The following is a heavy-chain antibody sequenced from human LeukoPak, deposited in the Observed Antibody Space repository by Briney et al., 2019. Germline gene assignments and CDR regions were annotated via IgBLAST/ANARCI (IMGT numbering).Heavy chain of an antibody. CDR3: ARDLYNSASK. D-gene: IGHD6-25*01. CDR2: IKQDGGEK. V-gene: IGHV3-7*03. Sequence: GGSLRLSGAASGFTFSSSWMTWVRQAPGKGLEWVANIKQDGGEKYYVDSVKGRFTISRDNAKNSLYLQMNSLRAEDTAVYYCARDLYNSASKWGQGTLVTVSS. J-gene: IGHJ4*02. CDR1: GFTFSSSW.